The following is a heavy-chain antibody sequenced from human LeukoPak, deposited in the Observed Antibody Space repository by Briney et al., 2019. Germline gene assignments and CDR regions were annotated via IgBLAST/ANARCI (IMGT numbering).Heavy chain of an antibody. V-gene: IGHV4-59*08. D-gene: IGHD6-19*01. CDR1: GGSISSYY. CDR3: ARHGSGIAVFDY. Sequence: SETLSLTCTVSGGSISSYYWSWIRQPPGKGLEWIGYIYYSGSTNYNPSLKGRVTISVDTSKNQFSLKLSSVTAADTAVYYCARHGSGIAVFDYWGQGTLVTVSS. CDR2: IYYSGST. J-gene: IGHJ4*02.